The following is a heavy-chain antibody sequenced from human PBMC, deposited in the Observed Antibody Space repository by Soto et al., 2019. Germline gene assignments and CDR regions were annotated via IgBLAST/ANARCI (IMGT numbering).Heavy chain of an antibody. CDR3: AREEPVVPAAIPFHY. CDR2: IKEDGSEK. J-gene: IGHJ4*02. Sequence: PVGSLRLSCAASGFPFSSYWMSWVRQAPGKGLEWVANIKEDGSEKYYMDSVKGRFTISRDNAKNSLSLQMNSLRVEDSAIYYCAREEPVVPAAIPFHYWGQGTQVTVSS. V-gene: IGHV3-7*01. CDR1: GFPFSSYW. D-gene: IGHD2-2*01.